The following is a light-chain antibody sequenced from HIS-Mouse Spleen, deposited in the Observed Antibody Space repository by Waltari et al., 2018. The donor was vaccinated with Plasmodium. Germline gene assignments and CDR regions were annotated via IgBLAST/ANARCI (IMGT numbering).Light chain of an antibody. V-gene: IGLV3-25*03. CDR3: QSADSSGTYVV. CDR2: KDS. CDR1: ALPKQY. J-gene: IGLJ2*01. Sequence: SYELTQPPSVSVSPGQTARITCSGDALPKQYAYWYQQKPGQAPVLVIYKDSERPSVSPERFSGASSGKTVTLTISGVQAEDEADYYCQSADSSGTYVVFGGGTKLTVL.